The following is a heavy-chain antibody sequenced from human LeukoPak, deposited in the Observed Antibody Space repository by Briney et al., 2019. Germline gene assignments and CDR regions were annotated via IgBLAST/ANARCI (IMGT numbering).Heavy chain of an antibody. Sequence: PGRSLRLSCAASRLRFSSYAMHWVRQAPGKGLEWVAVVSSDDRNKYYADSVKGRFTISRDNSRNMLFLQMNSLSAEDTAVYYCAKGCDTNCFHFDYWGQGILVTVSS. D-gene: IGHD2-15*01. J-gene: IGHJ4*02. V-gene: IGHV3-30-3*01. CDR1: RLRFSSYA. CDR3: AKGCDTNCFHFDY. CDR2: VSSDDRNK.